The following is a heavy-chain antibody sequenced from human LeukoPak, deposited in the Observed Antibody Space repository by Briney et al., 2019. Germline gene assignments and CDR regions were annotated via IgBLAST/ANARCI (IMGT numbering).Heavy chain of an antibody. CDR2: MNPNSGNT. V-gene: IGHV1-8*02. CDR3: ARGGRRVVVVAATLDWFDP. D-gene: IGHD2-15*01. Sequence: GASVKVSCKASGGTFSSYAISWVRQATGQGLEWMGWMNPNSGNTGYAQKFQGRVTMTRNTSISTAYMELSSLRSEDTAVYYCARGGRRVVVVAATLDWFDPWGQGTLVTVSS. CDR1: GGTFSSYA. J-gene: IGHJ5*02.